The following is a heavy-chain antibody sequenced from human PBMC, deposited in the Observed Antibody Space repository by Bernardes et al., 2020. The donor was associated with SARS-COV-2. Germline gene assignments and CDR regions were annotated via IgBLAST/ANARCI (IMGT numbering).Heavy chain of an antibody. V-gene: IGHV4-59*01. CDR2: LYYTGST. J-gene: IGHJ4*02. CDR3: ARGFDY. Sequence: LSLTCTVSGVSISAYYWSWFRQPPGKGLEWIGYLYYTGSTNYNPSLQSRVTISVDTSKNQFSLKLSSVTAADTAVYYCARGFDYWGQGILVTVSS. CDR1: GVSISAYY.